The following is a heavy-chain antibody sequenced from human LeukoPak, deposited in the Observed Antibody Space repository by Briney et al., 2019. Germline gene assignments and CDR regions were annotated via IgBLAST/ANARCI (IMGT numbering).Heavy chain of an antibody. Sequence: ASVKVSCKASGGTFSSYAISWVRQAPGQGLEWMGGIIPIFGTANYAQKFQGRVTITADESTSTAYMELSSLRSEDTAVYYCASPKDRWATEDYFDYWGQGTLVTVSS. CDR3: ASPKDRWATEDYFDY. CDR2: IIPIFGTA. V-gene: IGHV1-69*13. CDR1: GGTFSSYA. J-gene: IGHJ4*02. D-gene: IGHD5-12*01.